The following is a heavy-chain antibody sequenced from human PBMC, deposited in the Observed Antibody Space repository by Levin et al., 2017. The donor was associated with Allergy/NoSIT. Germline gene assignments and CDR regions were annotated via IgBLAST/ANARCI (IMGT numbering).Heavy chain of an antibody. Sequence: GGSLRLSCAASGFTFSNVWMSWVRQAPGKGLEWVGHIKSKADGGTTDYAAPVTDRFIISRDDSKDTLYLQMNNLKIEDTAVYFCTTGPGSARYEPWGQGTQVTVSS. D-gene: IGHD6-19*01. CDR3: TTGPGSARYEP. CDR2: IKSKADGGTT. CDR1: GFTFSNVW. J-gene: IGHJ5*02. V-gene: IGHV3-15*01.